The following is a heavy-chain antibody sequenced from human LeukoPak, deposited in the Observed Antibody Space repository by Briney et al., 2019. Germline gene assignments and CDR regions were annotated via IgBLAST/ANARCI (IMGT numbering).Heavy chain of an antibody. CDR2: INHSGST. Sequence: SETLSLTCAVYGGSFSGYYWSWIRQPPGKGLEWIGEINHSGSTNYNPSLKSRVTISVDTSKNQFSLKLSSVTAADTAVYYCARGFALLLWFGETHAFDIWGQGTMVTVSS. V-gene: IGHV4-34*01. J-gene: IGHJ3*02. CDR3: ARGFALLLWFGETHAFDI. CDR1: GGSFSGYY. D-gene: IGHD3-10*01.